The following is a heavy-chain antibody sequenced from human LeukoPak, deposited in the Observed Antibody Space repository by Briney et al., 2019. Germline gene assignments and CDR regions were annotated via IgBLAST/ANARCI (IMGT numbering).Heavy chain of an antibody. CDR2: IYHSGST. J-gene: IGHJ4*02. V-gene: IGHV4-4*02. CDR3: ARGSIWFGELLSLDY. CDR1: GGSISSSNW. D-gene: IGHD3-10*01. Sequence: PSETLSLTCAVYGGSISSSNWWSWVRQPPGKGLEWIGEIYHSGSTNYNPSLKSRVTISVDKSKNQFSLKLSSVTAADTAVYYCARGSIWFGELLSLDYWGQGTLVTVSS.